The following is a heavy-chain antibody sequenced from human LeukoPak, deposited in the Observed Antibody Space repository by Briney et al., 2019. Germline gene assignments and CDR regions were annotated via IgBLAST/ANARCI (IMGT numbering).Heavy chain of an antibody. CDR2: ISNSGGT. Sequence: SETLSLTCIVSGGSISSYHWSWIRQPPGKGLEWTGYISNSGGTNYNPSLKSRVTISEDTSKNHFSLKLSSVTAADTAVNYCARYCTVGSCLDYWGQGTLDTVSS. V-gene: IGHV4-59*08. J-gene: IGHJ4*02. D-gene: IGHD2-15*01. CDR3: ARYCTVGSCLDY. CDR1: GGSISSYH.